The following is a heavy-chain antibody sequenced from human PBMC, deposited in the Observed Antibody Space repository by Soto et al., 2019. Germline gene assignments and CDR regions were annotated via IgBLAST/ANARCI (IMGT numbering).Heavy chain of an antibody. D-gene: IGHD3-22*01. CDR3: ARTYDSSGYYSEF. J-gene: IGHJ4*02. Sequence: SETLSLTCTVSGVSISSSSYYWGWIRQPPGKGLEWIGSIYYSGSTYYNPSLKSRVTISVDTSKNQFSLKLSSVTAADTAVYYCARTYDSSGYYSEFWGQGTLVTVSS. CDR1: GVSISSSSYY. V-gene: IGHV4-39*01. CDR2: IYYSGST.